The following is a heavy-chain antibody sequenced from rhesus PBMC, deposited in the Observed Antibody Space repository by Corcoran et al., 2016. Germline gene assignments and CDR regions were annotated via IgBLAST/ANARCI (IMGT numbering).Heavy chain of an antibody. J-gene: IGHJ4*01. D-gene: IGHD3-16*01. CDR1: GGSISDSYY. Sequence: QVQLQESGPGLVKPSETLSLTCTVSGGSISDSYYWSWIRQPPGKGMEGMGGIYGSAGRPHHNPPPKSRVTISSDTSKDRFSLKLSSVTAADTAVYYCARGGYYSGSKWSYFDYWGQGVLVTVSS. CDR2: IYGSAGRP. CDR3: ARGGYYSGSKWSYFDY. V-gene: IGHV4-160*01.